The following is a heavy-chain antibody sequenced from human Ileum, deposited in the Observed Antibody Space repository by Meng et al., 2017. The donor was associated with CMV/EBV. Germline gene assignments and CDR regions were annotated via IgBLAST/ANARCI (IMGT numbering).Heavy chain of an antibody. CDR2: IHHSGPI. J-gene: IGHJ4*02. CDR1: GDSISSSSW. V-gene: IGHV4-4*02. Sequence: GSLRLSCAVSGDSISSSSWWSWVRQPLGKGLEWIGEIHHSGPINYSPSLKSRVTISADTSKNQFSLSLISVTDADTAIYYCARQISFYIDYWGQVILVTVSS. CDR3: ARQISFYIDY. D-gene: IGHD2-15*01.